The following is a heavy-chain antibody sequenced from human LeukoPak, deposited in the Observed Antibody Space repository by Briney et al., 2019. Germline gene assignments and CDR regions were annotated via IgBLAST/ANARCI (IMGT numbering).Heavy chain of an antibody. CDR2: INHSGST. CDR3: ARGRYLPLYFDY. J-gene: IGHJ4*02. V-gene: IGHV4-34*01. D-gene: IGHD3-16*02. CDR1: GGSFSGYY. Sequence: SETLSLTCAVYGGSFSGYYWSWIRQPPGKGLEWIGEINHSGSTNYNPSLKSRVTISVDTSKNQFFLRLSSVTAADTAVFYCARGRYLPLYFDYWGQGTLVTVSS.